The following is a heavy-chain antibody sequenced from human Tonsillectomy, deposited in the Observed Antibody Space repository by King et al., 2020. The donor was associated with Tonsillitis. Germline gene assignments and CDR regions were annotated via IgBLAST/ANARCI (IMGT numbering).Heavy chain of an antibody. CDR3: ARVKKYYYDSSGYPLDTFDI. V-gene: IGHV3-21*01. J-gene: IGHJ3*02. D-gene: IGHD3-22*01. CDR1: EFNFSTYT. CDR2: IGSSGGYI. Sequence: VQLVESGGGLVKPGGSLRLSCAASEFNFSTYTMNWVRQAPGKGLEWVSSIGSSGGYIYYADSVKGRFTITRDNAENSLYLQMNSLRAEDTAVYYCARVKKYYYDSSGYPLDTFDIWGQGTMVTVSS.